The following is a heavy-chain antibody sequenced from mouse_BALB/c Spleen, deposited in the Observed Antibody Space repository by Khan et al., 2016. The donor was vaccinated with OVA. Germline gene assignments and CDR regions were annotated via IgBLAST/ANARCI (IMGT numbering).Heavy chain of an antibody. V-gene: IGHV2-4*02. D-gene: IGHD2-4*01. Sequence: VQLQQSGPGLVQPSQSLSITCTVSGFSLTNYGVHWIRQPSGKGLAWLGVLWSGGSTDYNTAFISRLNISKDNSKRQVFFKMSSLQADDTAIYYCARFYDYEGYFDVWGAGTAVTGSS. CDR3: ARFYDYEGYFDV. CDR2: LWSGGST. J-gene: IGHJ1*01. CDR1: GFSLTNYG.